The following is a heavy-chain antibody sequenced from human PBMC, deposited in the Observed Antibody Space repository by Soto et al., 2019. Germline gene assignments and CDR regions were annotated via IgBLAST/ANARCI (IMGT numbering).Heavy chain of an antibody. CDR2: ISGSGGST. J-gene: IGHJ2*01. Sequence: EVQLLESGGGLVQPGGSLRLSCAASGFTFSSYAMSWVRQAPGKGLEWVSAISGSGGSTYYADSVKGRFTISRDNSKNTLYLQMNSLRAEDTAVYYCAKDHGEGYCSSTSCSLHWYFDLWGRGTLVTVSS. D-gene: IGHD2-2*01. CDR1: GFTFSSYA. V-gene: IGHV3-23*01. CDR3: AKDHGEGYCSSTSCSLHWYFDL.